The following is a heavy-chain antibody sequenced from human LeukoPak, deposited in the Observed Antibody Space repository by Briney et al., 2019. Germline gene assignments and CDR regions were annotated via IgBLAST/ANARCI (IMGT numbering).Heavy chain of an antibody. Sequence: ASVKVSCKASGYTFTSYDINWVRQATGQGLERMGWMNPNSGNTGYAQKFQGRVTMTRNTSISTAYMELSSLRSEDTAVYYCARDHVGPAAFDIWGQGTMVTVSS. D-gene: IGHD1-26*01. V-gene: IGHV1-8*01. J-gene: IGHJ3*02. CDR1: GYTFTSYD. CDR2: MNPNSGNT. CDR3: ARDHVGPAAFDI.